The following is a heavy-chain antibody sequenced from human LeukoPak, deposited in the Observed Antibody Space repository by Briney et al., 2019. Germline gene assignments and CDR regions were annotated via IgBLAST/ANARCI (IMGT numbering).Heavy chain of an antibody. Sequence: PGGSLRLSCAASGFTSSSYWMHWVRQAPGKGLVWVSRINSDGSSTSYADSVKGRFAISRDNSNNTLYLQMNSLRAEDTAVYYCARRSRDGWYFDYWGQGTLVTVSS. CDR1: GFTSSSYW. J-gene: IGHJ4*02. CDR2: INSDGSST. CDR3: ARRSRDGWYFDY. V-gene: IGHV3-74*01. D-gene: IGHD5-24*01.